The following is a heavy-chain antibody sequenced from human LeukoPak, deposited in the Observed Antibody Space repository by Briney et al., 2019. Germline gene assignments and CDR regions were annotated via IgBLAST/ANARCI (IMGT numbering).Heavy chain of an antibody. CDR1: GYTLTELS. J-gene: IGHJ3*02. Sequence: ASVKVSCKVSGYTLTELSMHWVRQAPGKGPEWMGGFDPEDGETIYAQKFQGRVTMTEDTSTDTAYMELSSLRSEDTAVYYCAALYSSSWYRTDAFDIWGQGTMVTVSS. D-gene: IGHD6-13*01. CDR2: FDPEDGET. CDR3: AALYSSSWYRTDAFDI. V-gene: IGHV1-24*01.